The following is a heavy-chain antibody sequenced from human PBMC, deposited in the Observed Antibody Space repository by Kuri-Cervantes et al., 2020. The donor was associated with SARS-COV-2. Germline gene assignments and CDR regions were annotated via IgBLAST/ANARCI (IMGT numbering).Heavy chain of an antibody. J-gene: IGHJ4*02. D-gene: IGHD5-18*01. CDR2: IYHTGST. V-gene: IGHV4-30-2*01. CDR3: AREISGYSSSWYFDY. CDR1: GGSISTDGYS. Sequence: SQTLSLTCAVSGGSISTDGYSWTWIRQPPGRGLEWIGYIYHTGSTYVNPSLKSRVTTSIDTSKNRFSLNLTSATAADTAVYFCAREISGYSSSWYFDYWGLGTLVTVSS.